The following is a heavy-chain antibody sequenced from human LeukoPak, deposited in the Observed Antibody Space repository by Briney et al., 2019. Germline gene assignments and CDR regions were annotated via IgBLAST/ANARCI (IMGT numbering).Heavy chain of an antibody. V-gene: IGHV5-51*01. J-gene: IGHJ3*02. Sequence: GESLKISCKGSGYSFTSYWIGWVRQMPGKGLEWMGIIYPGDSDTRYSPSFQGQVTISADKSISTAYLQWSSLKASDTAMYYCARCSGGYDYVDAFDIWGQGTMVTVSS. D-gene: IGHD3-16*01. CDR1: GYSFTSYW. CDR2: IYPGDSDT. CDR3: ARCSGGYDYVDAFDI.